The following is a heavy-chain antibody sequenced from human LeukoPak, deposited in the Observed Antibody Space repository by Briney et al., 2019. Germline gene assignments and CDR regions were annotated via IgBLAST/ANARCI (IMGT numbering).Heavy chain of an antibody. CDR1: GFAFSSYS. J-gene: IGHJ3*02. D-gene: IGHD4-17*01. CDR3: AREVGDGGAFDI. Sequence: GVSLRLSCAASGFAFSSYSMNWVRQAPGKGLEWVSSIGEGSNYIRYADSVRGRFTISRDNAKNSLYLQMNSLRAEDTAVYYCAREVGDGGAFDIWGQGTMVTVSS. CDR2: IGEGSNYI. V-gene: IGHV3-21*01.